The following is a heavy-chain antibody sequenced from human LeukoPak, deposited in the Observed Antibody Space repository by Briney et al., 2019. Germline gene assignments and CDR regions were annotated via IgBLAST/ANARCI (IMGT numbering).Heavy chain of an antibody. V-gene: IGHV4-30-4*01. D-gene: IGHD1-26*01. CDR3: ARGRPYSGGYHLDY. CDR1: GGSISSGDYY. CDR2: IYYSGNT. Sequence: SETLSLTCTVSGGSISSGDYYWSWIRQPPGKGLEWIGYIYYSGNTYYNPSLKSRVSISVDTSKNQFFLKLNSVTAADTAVYYCARGRPYSGGYHLDYWGQGTLVTVSA. J-gene: IGHJ4*02.